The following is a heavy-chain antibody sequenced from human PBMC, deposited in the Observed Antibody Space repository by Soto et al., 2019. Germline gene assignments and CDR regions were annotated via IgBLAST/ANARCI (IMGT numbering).Heavy chain of an antibody. CDR2: MNPNSGNT. CDR1: GYTFTSYD. D-gene: IGHD2-2*01. Sequence: GASVKVSCKASGYTFTSYDINWVRQATGQGLEWMGWMNPNSGNTGYAQKFQGRVTMTRNTSISTAYMELSSLRSEDTAVYYCARGAVSYCSSTSCYRVYYYYGMDVWGQGTTVTVSS. V-gene: IGHV1-8*01. CDR3: ARGAVSYCSSTSCYRVYYYYGMDV. J-gene: IGHJ6*02.